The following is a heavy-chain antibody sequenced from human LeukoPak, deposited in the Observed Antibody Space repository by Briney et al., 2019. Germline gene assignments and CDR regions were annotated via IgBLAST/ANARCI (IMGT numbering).Heavy chain of an antibody. CDR1: GYTFTGYY. V-gene: IGHV1-2*02. J-gene: IGHJ3*02. D-gene: IGHD3-10*01. Sequence: GASVKVSCKASGYTFTGYYMHWVRQAPGQGLEWMGWINPNSGGTNYAQKFQGRVTMTRDTSISTAYMELSRLRSDDTAVYYCARDIGSDTMVRGVMPDSAHDAFDIWGQGTMVTVSS. CDR3: ARDIGSDTMVRGVMPDSAHDAFDI. CDR2: INPNSGGT.